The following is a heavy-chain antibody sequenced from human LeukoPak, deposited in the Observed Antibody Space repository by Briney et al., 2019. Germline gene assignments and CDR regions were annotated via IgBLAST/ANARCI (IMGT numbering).Heavy chain of an antibody. D-gene: IGHD2-21*02. CDR1: GYTFTGYY. CDR3: ARGVTARGFYYYMDI. V-gene: IGHV1-2*02. CDR2: INPHSGGT. Sequence: ASVKVSCRASGYTFTGYYIQWVRQAPGQGLEWMGWINPHSGGTNYAQEFQGRVTMTRDTSISTAYMELSSLRPDDTAVYSCARGVTARGFYYYMDIWGNGTTVTISS. J-gene: IGHJ6*03.